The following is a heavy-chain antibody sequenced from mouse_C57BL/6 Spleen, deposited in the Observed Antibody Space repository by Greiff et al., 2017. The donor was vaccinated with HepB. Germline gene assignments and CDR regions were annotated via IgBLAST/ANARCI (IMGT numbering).Heavy chain of an antibody. CDR1: GYTFTDYY. CDR3: AGFITTLMDY. V-gene: IGHV1-26*01. J-gene: IGHJ4*01. Sequence: EVQLQQSGPELVKPGASVKISCKASGYTFTDYYMNWVKQSHGKSLEWIGDINPNNGGTSYNQKFKGKATLTVDKSSSTAYMELRSLTSEDSAVYYCAGFITTLMDYWGQGTSVTVSS. CDR2: INPNNGGT. D-gene: IGHD1-1*01.